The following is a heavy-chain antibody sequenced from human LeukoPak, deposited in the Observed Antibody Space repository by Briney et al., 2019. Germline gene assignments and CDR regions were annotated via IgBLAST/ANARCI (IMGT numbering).Heavy chain of an antibody. CDR2: IYYSGST. CDR1: GGSISSYY. D-gene: IGHD1-26*01. CDR3: ARDLIVGATTSGFDY. Sequence: PSETLSLTCTVSGGSISSYYWSWIRQPPGKGLEWIGYIYYSGSTNYNPSLKSRVTISVDTSKNQFSLKLSSVTAADTAVYYCARDLIVGATTSGFDYWGQGTLVTVSS. J-gene: IGHJ4*02. V-gene: IGHV4-59*01.